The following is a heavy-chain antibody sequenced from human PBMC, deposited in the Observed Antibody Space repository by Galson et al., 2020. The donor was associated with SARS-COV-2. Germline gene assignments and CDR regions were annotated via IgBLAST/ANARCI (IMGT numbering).Heavy chain of an antibody. CDR1: GFTFSSSG. J-gene: IGHJ6*02. CDR3: ARGAVYYDIVRGGMDV. CDR2: IWYDGSNK. V-gene: IGHV3-33*01. Sequence: GGSLRLSCAASGFTFSSSGMHWVRQAPGKGLEWVAVIWYDGSNKYYADSVKGRFTISRDNSKNTLYLQMNSLRAEDTAVYYCARGAVYYDIVRGGMDVWGQGTTVTVAS. D-gene: IGHD3-9*01.